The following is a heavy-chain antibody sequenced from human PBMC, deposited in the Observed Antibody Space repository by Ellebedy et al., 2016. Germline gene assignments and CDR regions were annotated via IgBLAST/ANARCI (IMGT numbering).Heavy chain of an antibody. CDR2: IYFSGST. V-gene: IGHV4-39*01. J-gene: IGHJ6*02. D-gene: IGHD3-10*01. Sequence: SETLSLTCTVSGGSISRSTYYWGWIRQPPGKGLEWIGSIYFSGSTYHNPSLKSRVTISVDTSKKQFSLRLSSVTAADTAVYYCARHQPSYGSGSYYTNYYGMDVWGQGTTVTVSS. CDR3: ARHQPSYGSGSYYTNYYGMDV. CDR1: GGSISRSTYY.